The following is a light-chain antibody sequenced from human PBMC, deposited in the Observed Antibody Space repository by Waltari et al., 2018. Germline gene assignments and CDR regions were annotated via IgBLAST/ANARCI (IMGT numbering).Light chain of an antibody. CDR1: SPNIRTTT. Sequence: QSVLTQPPSASETPGHRATIPCSGISPNIRTTTVNWYQQLPGPAPNLPTYSKNQGPSGVPDRFSGSKSGTSASLAISGLQSEDEADYYCAAWDDSLNGYWVFGGGTKLTVL. CDR3: AAWDDSLNGYWV. J-gene: IGLJ3*02. CDR2: SKN. V-gene: IGLV1-44*01.